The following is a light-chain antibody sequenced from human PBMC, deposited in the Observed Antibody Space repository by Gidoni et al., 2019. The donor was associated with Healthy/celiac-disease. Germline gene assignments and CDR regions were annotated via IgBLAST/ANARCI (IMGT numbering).Light chain of an antibody. V-gene: IGKV1-12*01. CDR1: QGTRSW. J-gene: IGKJ3*01. CDR3: QQADSFPFT. Sequence: DTYKTQPSSSVSASVGDRVTITIRPSQGTRSWLAWYQQTAGRASKLLIYAASSWQSGVPSRFSGSGSGTDFTLTISSLQPEDFATYYCQQADSFPFTFGPGTKVDIK. CDR2: AAS.